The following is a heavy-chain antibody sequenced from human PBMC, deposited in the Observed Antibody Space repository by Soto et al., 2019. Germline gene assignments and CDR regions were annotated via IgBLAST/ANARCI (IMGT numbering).Heavy chain of an antibody. Sequence: ASVKVSCKASGYTFPSYYMHWVRQAPGQGLEWMGIINPSGGSTSYAQKFQGRVTMTRDTSTSTVYMELSSLRSEDTAVYYCARGGYCSSTSCGDYYYMDIWGKGTTVTVSS. CDR3: ARGGYCSSTSCGDYYYMDI. D-gene: IGHD2-2*01. CDR2: INPSGGST. V-gene: IGHV1-46*03. J-gene: IGHJ6*03. CDR1: GYTFPSYY.